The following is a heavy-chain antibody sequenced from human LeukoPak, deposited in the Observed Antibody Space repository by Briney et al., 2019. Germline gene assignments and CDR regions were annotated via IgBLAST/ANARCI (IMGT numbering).Heavy chain of an antibody. CDR2: ISGSGGER. Sequence: GGSLRLSCAASGFTFSNYGMSWVRQAPGKGLQWVSGISGSGGERYYTESVKGRFTISRDNSKNTLYLQMNSLRAEDTAVYYCAKDYYALLWFGEFNRKYYFDYWGQGTLVTVSS. J-gene: IGHJ4*02. D-gene: IGHD3-10*01. CDR3: AKDYYALLWFGEFNRKYYFDY. V-gene: IGHV3-23*01. CDR1: GFTFSNYG.